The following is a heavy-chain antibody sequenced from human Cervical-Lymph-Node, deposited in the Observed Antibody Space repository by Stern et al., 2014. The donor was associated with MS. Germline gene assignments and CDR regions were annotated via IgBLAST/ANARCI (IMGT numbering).Heavy chain of an antibody. V-gene: IGHV1-3*01. CDR3: ARDLSGFDAFDI. Sequence: VQLVQSGAEVKKPGASVKVSCKASGYALSSYTLNWVRQAPGQRPEWMGCINAASGDTQYSPKIQGRVTITSDTSASTAYMELSSLTSEDTAVYYCARDLSGFDAFDIWGHGTLVTVSS. CDR1: GYALSSYT. CDR2: INAASGDT. D-gene: IGHD3-10*01. J-gene: IGHJ3*02.